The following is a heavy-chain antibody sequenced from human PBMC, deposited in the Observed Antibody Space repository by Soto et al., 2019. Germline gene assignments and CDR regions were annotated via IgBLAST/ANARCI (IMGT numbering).Heavy chain of an antibody. CDR1: GYTLTRYG. V-gene: IGHV1-18*01. J-gene: IGHJ6*02. D-gene: IGHD2-8*01. Sequence: QGHLVQSEAEVKKPGTSVKVSCKASGYTLTRYGISWVRQAPGQGLEWMGWISGYNGDTNYAQNLQGRVTMTIDTSTSTAYMELRSLTSDDTAVYYCAKNGQPPYYYYGLDVWGQGTTVTVSS. CDR3: AKNGQPPYYYYGLDV. CDR2: ISGYNGDT.